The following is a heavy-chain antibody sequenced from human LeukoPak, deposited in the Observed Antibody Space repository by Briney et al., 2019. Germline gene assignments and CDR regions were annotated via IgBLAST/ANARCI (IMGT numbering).Heavy chain of an antibody. Sequence: GGSLRLSCAASGFTFNDYIMHWVRQAPGRGLEWVSLISGDGDTTYYAASLGGRFTISRDNRKNSLYLQMNSLRTEDTALYYCARQGARPDYMGHRTLVTVSS. J-gene: IGHJ4*01. CDR3: ARQGARPDY. V-gene: IGHV3-43*02. CDR1: GFTFNDYI. CDR2: ISGDGDTT.